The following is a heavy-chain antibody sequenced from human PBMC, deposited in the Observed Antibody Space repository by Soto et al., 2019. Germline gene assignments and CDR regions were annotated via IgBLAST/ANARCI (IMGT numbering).Heavy chain of an antibody. CDR2: IYYSGTT. CDR1: GASISSYY. CDR3: ARRLMVREVVPHGMDV. D-gene: IGHD3-10*01. J-gene: IGHJ6*02. Sequence: ETLSLTCTVSGASISSYYWSWIRQPPGKGLEWIGYIYYSGTTNSNPSLKSRVTISVDTSKNQFSLKLSSVTAADTAVYYCARRLMVREVVPHGMDVWGQGTTVTVSS. V-gene: IGHV4-59*01.